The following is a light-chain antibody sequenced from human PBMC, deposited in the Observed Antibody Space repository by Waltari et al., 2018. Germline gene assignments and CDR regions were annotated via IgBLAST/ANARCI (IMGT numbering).Light chain of an antibody. V-gene: IGKV1-9*01. CDR3: QQRNSYPLT. Sequence: DIQLTQSPSYLSASVGDRVTITCRASQGISSYLAWYQQKPGKAPKLLIYKASSLQSGVPSRFSGSGSGTEFTLTISSLQPEDFAVYYCQQRNSYPLTFGGGTKVEIK. CDR1: QGISSY. J-gene: IGKJ4*01. CDR2: KAS.